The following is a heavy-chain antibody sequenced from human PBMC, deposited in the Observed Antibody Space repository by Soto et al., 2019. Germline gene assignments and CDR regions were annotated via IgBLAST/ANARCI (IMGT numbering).Heavy chain of an antibody. Sequence: QVQLVQSGAAVKKPGASVKVSCKASGDTFTAYYLHWVRQAPGHGLEWLGWIDPNRGDTKYAQNFEGWVTMTRDTSINTAYLDLSRLKNDDTAVYYCARTPYSDFRSGYSFDYWRQGTLVYVPS. J-gene: IGHJ4*02. CDR3: ARTPYSDFRSGYSFDY. V-gene: IGHV1-2*04. D-gene: IGHD3-3*01. CDR1: GDTFTAYY. CDR2: IDPNRGDT.